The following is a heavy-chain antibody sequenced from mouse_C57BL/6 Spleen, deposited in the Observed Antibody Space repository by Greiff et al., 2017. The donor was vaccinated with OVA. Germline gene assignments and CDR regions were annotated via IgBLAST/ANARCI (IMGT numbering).Heavy chain of an antibody. D-gene: IGHD1-1*01. Sequence: QVQLKESGAELVRPGASVTLSCKASGYTFTDYEMHWVKQTPVHGLEWIGAIDPETGGTAYNQKFKGKAILTADKSSSTAYMELRSLTSEDSAVYYCTRSPLLLGSSQGYFDVWGTGTTVTVSS. V-gene: IGHV1-15*01. CDR3: TRSPLLLGSSQGYFDV. CDR1: GYTFTDYE. J-gene: IGHJ1*03. CDR2: IDPETGGT.